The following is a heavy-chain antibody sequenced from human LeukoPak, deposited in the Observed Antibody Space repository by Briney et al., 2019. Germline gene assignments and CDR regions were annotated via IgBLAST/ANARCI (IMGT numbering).Heavy chain of an antibody. CDR2: MYYTGSP. D-gene: IGHD6-25*01. CDR1: GGSVSSGSYY. CDR3: ARGSDYGPRCYYYYGMDV. Sequence: SETLSLTCTFSGGSVSSGSYYWSWIRQPPEKGLEWVAFMYYTGSPKYNPSLQSRVTISVDTSKNQLSLRLSSVTAADTAVYYCARGSDYGPRCYYYYGMDVWGQGTTVTVSS. V-gene: IGHV4-61*01. J-gene: IGHJ6*02.